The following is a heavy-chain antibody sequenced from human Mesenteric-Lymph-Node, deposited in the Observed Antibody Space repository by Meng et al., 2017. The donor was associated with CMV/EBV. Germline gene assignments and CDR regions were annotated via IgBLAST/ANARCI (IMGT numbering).Heavy chain of an antibody. CDR1: GFTFSGSA. CDR2: IRSKANSYAT. V-gene: IGHV3-73*01. CDR3: TSEQGRGMDV. D-gene: IGHD1/OR15-1a*01. Sequence: GESLKISCAASGFTFSGSAIHWVRQASGKGLEWVGRIRSKANSYATAYAASVKGRFTISRDDSKNTAYLQMNSLKTEDTAVYYCTSEQGRGMDVWGQGTTVTVSS. J-gene: IGHJ6*02.